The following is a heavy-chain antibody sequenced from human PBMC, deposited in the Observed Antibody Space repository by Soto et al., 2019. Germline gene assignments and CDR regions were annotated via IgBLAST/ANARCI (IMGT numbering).Heavy chain of an antibody. J-gene: IGHJ6*02. CDR1: GFTFSSYA. CDR3: AKDEAWYSSSSVPYGMDV. V-gene: IGHV3-23*01. CDR2: ISGSGGST. Sequence: EVQLLESGGGLVQPGGSLRLSCAASGFTFSSYAMSWVRQAPGKGLEWVSAISGSGGSTYYADSVKGRFTISRDTAKNTLYLQMNSLRVEDTAVYYCAKDEAWYSSSSVPYGMDVWGQGTTVTVSS. D-gene: IGHD6-6*01.